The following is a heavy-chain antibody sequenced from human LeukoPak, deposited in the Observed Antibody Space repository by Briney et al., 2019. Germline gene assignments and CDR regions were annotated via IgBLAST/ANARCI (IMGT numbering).Heavy chain of an antibody. Sequence: GGSLRLSCAASGFTFDDYAMHWVRQAPGKGLEWVSGISWNSGSIGYADSVKGRFTISRDNAKNSLYLQMNSPRAEDTALYYCVRGYSYGYRFDYWGQGTLVTVSS. CDR1: GFTFDDYA. CDR2: ISWNSGSI. J-gene: IGHJ4*02. CDR3: VRGYSYGYRFDY. V-gene: IGHV3-9*01. D-gene: IGHD5-18*01.